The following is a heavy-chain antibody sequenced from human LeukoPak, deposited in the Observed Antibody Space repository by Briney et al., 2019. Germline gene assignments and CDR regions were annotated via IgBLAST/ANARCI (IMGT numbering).Heavy chain of an antibody. CDR1: GGSFSGYY. D-gene: IGHD3-16*01. CDR3: ARVRGKLGDFDY. Sequence: PSETLSLTCAVYGGSFSGYYWSWIRQPPGKGLEWIGEINHSGSTNYNPSLKSRVTISVDTSKNQFSLKLSSVTAADTAVYYCARVRGKLGDFDYWGQGTLVTVSS. V-gene: IGHV4-34*01. CDR2: INHSGST. J-gene: IGHJ4*02.